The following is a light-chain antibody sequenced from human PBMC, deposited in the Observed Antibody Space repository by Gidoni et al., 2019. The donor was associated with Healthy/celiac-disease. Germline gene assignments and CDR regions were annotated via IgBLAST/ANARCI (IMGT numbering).Light chain of an antibody. Sequence: IVLTHSPATLSVSPGERATLACRASQSGSSNLAWYQQKPGQAPRLLIYGASTRATGIPARFSGSGSGTEFTLTISSLQSEDFAVYYCQQYNNWPPAFGQGTKVEIK. CDR3: QQYNNWPPA. V-gene: IGKV3-15*01. CDR2: GAS. CDR1: QSGSSN. J-gene: IGKJ1*01.